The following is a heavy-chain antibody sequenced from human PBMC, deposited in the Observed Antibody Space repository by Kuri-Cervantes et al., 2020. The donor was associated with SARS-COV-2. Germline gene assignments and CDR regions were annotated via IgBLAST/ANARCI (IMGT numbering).Heavy chain of an antibody. V-gene: IGHV1-8*02. CDR1: GYTFTSYD. CDR3: ARGIPRYSGSYRPRYFDY. Sequence: ASVKVSCKASGYTFTSYDINWVRQATGQGLEWTGWMNPNSGNTGYAQKFQGRVTMTRNTSISTAYMELSSLRSEDTAVYYCARGIPRYSGSYRPRYFDYWGQGTLVTVSS. CDR2: MNPNSGNT. J-gene: IGHJ4*02. D-gene: IGHD1-26*01.